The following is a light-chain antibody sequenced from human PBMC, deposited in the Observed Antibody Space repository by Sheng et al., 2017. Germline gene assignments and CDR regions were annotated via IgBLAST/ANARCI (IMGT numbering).Light chain of an antibody. V-gene: IGLV3-27*01. CDR1: VLAKKY. CDR2: KDT. J-gene: IGLJ3*02. Sequence: SYELTQPSSVSVSPGQTATITCSGDVLAKKYVRWFQLRPGQAPVLVIHKDTERPSGIPERFFGSSSGTTATLTIGGAQVEDEADYQCYSVADNNLMFGGGTKLTVL. CDR3: YSVADNNLM.